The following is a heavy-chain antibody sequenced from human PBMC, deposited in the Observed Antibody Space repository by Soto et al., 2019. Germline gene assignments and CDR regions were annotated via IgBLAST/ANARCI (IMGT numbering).Heavy chain of an antibody. J-gene: IGHJ4*02. V-gene: IGHV4-34*01. Sequence: PSETLSLTCAVYGGSFSGYYWSWIRQPPGKGLEWIGEINHSGSTNYNPSLKSRVTISADTSKNQFSLELSSVNAADTAVYYCARWDHVVFHFDYWGQGALVTVSS. CDR3: ARWDHVVFHFDY. CDR1: GGSFSGYY. CDR2: INHSGST. D-gene: IGHD2-21*01.